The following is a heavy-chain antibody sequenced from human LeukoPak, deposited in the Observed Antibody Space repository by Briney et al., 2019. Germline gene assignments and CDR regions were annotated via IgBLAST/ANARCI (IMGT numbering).Heavy chain of an antibody. CDR3: ARGTYFGSGSFYFDV. Sequence: GSLRLSCAASGFTFSDYYMSWIRQPPGKGLEWIGSIYYSGSTYYNPSLKSRVAISVDTSKNQFSLNLSSVTAADTAVYYCARGTYFGSGSFYFDVWGKGTTVTVSS. CDR1: GFTFSDYY. CDR2: IYYSGST. V-gene: IGHV4-38-2*01. D-gene: IGHD3-10*01. J-gene: IGHJ6*04.